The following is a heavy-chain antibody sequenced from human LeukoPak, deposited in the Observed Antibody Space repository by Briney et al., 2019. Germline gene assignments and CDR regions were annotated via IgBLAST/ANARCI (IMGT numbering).Heavy chain of an antibody. Sequence: PSETLSLTCTVSSDSISSSTHYWGWIRQPSGKGLEWLGSIYYSGTSYYNRSLKSRVTISVDTSNNQFSLKLSSVTAADTAVYYCARHQDAAGVNWFDPWGQGTLVTVSS. CDR1: SDSISSSTHY. D-gene: IGHD6-13*01. J-gene: IGHJ5*02. CDR2: IYYSGTS. CDR3: ARHQDAAGVNWFDP. V-gene: IGHV4-39*01.